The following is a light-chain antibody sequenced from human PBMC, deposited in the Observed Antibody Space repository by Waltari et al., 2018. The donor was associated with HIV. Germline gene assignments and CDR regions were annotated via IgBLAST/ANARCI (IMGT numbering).Light chain of an antibody. J-gene: IGLJ3*02. CDR2: KDS. Sequence: SYELTQPPSVSVSPGQTARITCSGDALPKKFAYWYQQKPGQAPVLVVYKDSERPSGIPGRFSGSSSGTTVTLTISGVQAEDEADYYCSAWDSSLGAWVFGGGTKLTVL. V-gene: IGLV3-25*03. CDR1: ALPKKF. CDR3: SAWDSSLGAWV.